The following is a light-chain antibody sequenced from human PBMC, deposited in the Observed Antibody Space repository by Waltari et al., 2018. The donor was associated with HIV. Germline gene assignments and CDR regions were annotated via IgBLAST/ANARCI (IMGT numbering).Light chain of an antibody. CDR2: GNR. CDR3: QSYDSSLGDSRV. Sequence: QSVLTQPPSVSGAPGPGVTISCTGSSSNIGAGYDVHWYQQRPGPAPKLLIYGNRNRPAGVPDRFSGSKSGTSAALAITGLQAGDEADYYCQSYDSSLGDSRVFGGGTKLTVL. V-gene: IGLV1-40*01. J-gene: IGLJ3*02. CDR1: SSNIGAGYD.